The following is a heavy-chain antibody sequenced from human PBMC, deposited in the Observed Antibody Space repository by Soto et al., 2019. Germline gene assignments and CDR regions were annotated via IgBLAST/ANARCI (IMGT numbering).Heavy chain of an antibody. V-gene: IGHV3-30*18. Sequence: HPGGSLRLSCAASGFTFSSYGMHWVRQAPGKGLEWVAVISYDGSNKYYADSVKGRFTISRDNSKNTLYLQMNSLRAEDTAVYYCAKVGGYSSSWYDTELYYFDYWGQGALVTVSS. CDR3: AKVGGYSSSWYDTELYYFDY. J-gene: IGHJ4*02. CDR2: ISYDGSNK. D-gene: IGHD6-13*01. CDR1: GFTFSSYG.